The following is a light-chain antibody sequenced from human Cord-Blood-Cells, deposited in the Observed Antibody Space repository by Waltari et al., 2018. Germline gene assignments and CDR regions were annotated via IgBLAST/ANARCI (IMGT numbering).Light chain of an antibody. Sequence: DIQMTQSPSTLSASVGDRVTITCRASQSISIWLAWYQQKPGKAPKLLIYKAYSLESGVPSRFSGSGSGTEFTLTISSLQPDDFATYYCQQYNRYWTFGQGTKVEIK. CDR2: KAY. J-gene: IGKJ1*01. CDR3: QQYNRYWT. CDR1: QSISIW. V-gene: IGKV1-5*03.